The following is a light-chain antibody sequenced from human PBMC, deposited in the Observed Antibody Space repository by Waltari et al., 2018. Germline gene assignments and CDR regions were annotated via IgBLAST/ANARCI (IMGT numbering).Light chain of an antibody. Sequence: EIVMTQSPATLSVSPGERATLSCRASQSVSSNLAWYQQKPGQAPSLLIYGASTRATGIPARFSGSGSGTEFTLTISSLQSEDLALYYCQQYKNWPPVTFGGGTKVEIK. V-gene: IGKV3-15*01. CDR2: GAS. J-gene: IGKJ4*01. CDR1: QSVSSN. CDR3: QQYKNWPPVT.